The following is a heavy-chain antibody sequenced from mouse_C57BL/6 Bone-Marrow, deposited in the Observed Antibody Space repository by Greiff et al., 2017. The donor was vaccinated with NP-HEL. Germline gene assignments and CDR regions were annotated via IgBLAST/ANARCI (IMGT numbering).Heavy chain of an antibody. CDR3: ARSSSTVVPDY. Sequence: VQLQQSGAELVRPGTSVKVSCKASGYAFTNYLIEWVKQRPGQGLEWIGVINPGSGGTNYNEKFKGKATLTADKSSSTAYMQLSSLTSEDSAVYFCARSSSTVVPDYWGQGTTLTVSS. J-gene: IGHJ2*01. CDR2: INPGSGGT. D-gene: IGHD1-1*01. V-gene: IGHV1-54*01. CDR1: GYAFTNYL.